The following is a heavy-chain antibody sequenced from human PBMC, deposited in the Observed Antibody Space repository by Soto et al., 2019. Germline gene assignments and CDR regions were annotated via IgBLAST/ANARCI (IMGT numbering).Heavy chain of an antibody. D-gene: IGHD2-2*01. J-gene: IGHJ5*02. V-gene: IGHV3-21*01. CDR2: ISSSSSYI. Sequence: EVQLVESGGGLVQPGGSLKLSCAASGFTFSGSAMHWVRQAPGKGLEWVSSISSSSSYIYYADSVKGRFTISRDNAKNSLYLQMNSLRAEDTAVYYCARHLQSPADTGDWFDPWGQGTLVTVSS. CDR1: GFTFSGSA. CDR3: ARHLQSPADTGDWFDP.